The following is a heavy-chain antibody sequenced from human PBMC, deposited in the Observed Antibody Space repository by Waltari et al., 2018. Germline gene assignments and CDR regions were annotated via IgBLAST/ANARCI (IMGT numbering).Heavy chain of an antibody. D-gene: IGHD1-7*01. J-gene: IGHJ4*02. V-gene: IGHV4-34*01. CDR1: GGSVSGYY. Sequence: QVQLQQWGAGLLKPSETLSLTCAVYGGSVSGYYWSWIRQPPGKGLEWIGEISHSGSTNYNPSLKSRVTISVDTSKNQFSLKLSSVTAADTAVYYCARGITGTTILRGWGQGTLVTVSS. CDR2: ISHSGST. CDR3: ARGITGTTILRG.